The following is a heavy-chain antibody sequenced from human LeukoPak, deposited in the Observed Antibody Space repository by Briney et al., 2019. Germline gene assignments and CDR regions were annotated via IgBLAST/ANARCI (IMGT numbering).Heavy chain of an antibody. Sequence: PGGSLRLSCAASGFLFSSYAMNWVRQAPGKGLEWVSFISFSGHTIYTADSVKGRFTISRDNSKNTLYLQMNSLRAEDTAVYYCARDSGYCSSTGCYVHYFDYWGQGTLVTVSS. J-gene: IGHJ4*02. CDR1: GFLFSSYA. V-gene: IGHV3-48*01. D-gene: IGHD2-2*01. CDR2: ISFSGHTI. CDR3: ARDSGYCSSTGCYVHYFDY.